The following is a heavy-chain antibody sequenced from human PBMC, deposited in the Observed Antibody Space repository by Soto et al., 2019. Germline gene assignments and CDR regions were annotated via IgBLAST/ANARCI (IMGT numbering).Heavy chain of an antibody. CDR1: GGTFSSYA. V-gene: IGHV1-69*13. CDR2: IIPIFGTA. J-gene: IGHJ6*02. CDR3: ARSPSAGAYYYYGMDV. D-gene: IGHD7-27*01. Sequence: EASVKVSCKASGGTFSSYAISWVRQAPGQGLEWMGGIIPIFGTANYAQKFQGRVTITADESTSTAYMELSSLRSEDTAVYYCARSPSAGAYYYYGMDVWGQGTTVTVSS.